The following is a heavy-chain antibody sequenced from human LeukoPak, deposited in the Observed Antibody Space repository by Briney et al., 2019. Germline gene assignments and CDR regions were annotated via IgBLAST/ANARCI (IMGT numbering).Heavy chain of an antibody. J-gene: IGHJ5*02. V-gene: IGHV4-30-4*01. D-gene: IGHD2-21*02. Sequence: PSETLSLTCTVSGGSISSGDYYWSWIRQPPGKGLEWIVYIYYSGSTYYNPSLKSRVTISVDTSKNQFSLKLSSVTAADTAVYYCARERIVVVTDPPRGWFDPWGQGTLVTVSS. CDR2: IYYSGST. CDR1: GGSISSGDYY. CDR3: ARERIVVVTDPPRGWFDP.